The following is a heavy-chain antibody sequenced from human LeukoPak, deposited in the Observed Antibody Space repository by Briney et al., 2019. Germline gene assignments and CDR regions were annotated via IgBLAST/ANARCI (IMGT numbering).Heavy chain of an antibody. J-gene: IGHJ4*02. V-gene: IGHV4-59*12. Sequence: SETLSLTCTVSGDSLTGDYWSWIRQPPGKGLEWIGFISYRGTTSYNPSLTSRVAISRDMSKNQFALNLSSVSAADTAVYYSARDTDGDRYISLDIWGQRTLVTVSS. CDR3: ARDTDGDRYISLDI. D-gene: IGHD2-21*02. CDR1: GDSLTGDY. CDR2: ISYRGTT.